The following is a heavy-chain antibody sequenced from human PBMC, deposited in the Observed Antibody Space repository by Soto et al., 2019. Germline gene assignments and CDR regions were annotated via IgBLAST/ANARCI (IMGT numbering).Heavy chain of an antibody. V-gene: IGHV3-23*01. J-gene: IGHJ6*02. Sequence: GGSLRLSCAASGFTFSSYAMSWVRQAPGKGLEWVSAISGSGGSTYYADSVKGRFTVSRDNSKNTLYLQMNSLRAEDTAVYYCAKETYYDFWSGYQTLDVWGQGTTVTVSS. D-gene: IGHD3-3*01. CDR3: AKETYYDFWSGYQTLDV. CDR2: ISGSGGST. CDR1: GFTFSSYA.